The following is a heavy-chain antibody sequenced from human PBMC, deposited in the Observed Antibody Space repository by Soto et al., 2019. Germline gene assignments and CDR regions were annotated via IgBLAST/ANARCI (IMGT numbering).Heavy chain of an antibody. CDR1: GFTFSSYS. J-gene: IGHJ4*02. V-gene: IGHV3-21*01. CDR3: ATPGYSGYPAAGY. Sequence: PVGSLRLSCAASGFTFSSYSMNWVRQAPGKGLEWVSSISSSSSYIYYADSVKGRFTISRDNARNSLYLQMNSLRAEDTAVYYCATPGYSGYPAAGYWGQGTLVTVSS. CDR2: ISSSSSYI. D-gene: IGHD5-12*01.